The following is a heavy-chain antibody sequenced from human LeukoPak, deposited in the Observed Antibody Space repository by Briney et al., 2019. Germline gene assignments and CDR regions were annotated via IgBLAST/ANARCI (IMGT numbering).Heavy chain of an antibody. CDR3: ARGDVLLWFGELLSSGYYYYGMDV. CDR2: INPNSGGT. D-gene: IGHD3-10*01. V-gene: IGHV1-2*02. J-gene: IGHJ6*02. Sequence: ASVKVSCKASGYTFSGYYIFWVRRAPGQGLEWMGWINPNSGGTNYAPEFQGRHTMTRDTSITTAYMELSTLRSDDTAVYYCARGDVLLWFGELLSSGYYYYGMDVWGQGTTVTVSS. CDR1: GYTFSGYY.